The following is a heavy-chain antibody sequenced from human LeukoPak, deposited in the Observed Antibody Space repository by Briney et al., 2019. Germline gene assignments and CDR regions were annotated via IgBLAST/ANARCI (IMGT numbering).Heavy chain of an antibody. J-gene: IGHJ4*02. D-gene: IGHD3-22*01. V-gene: IGHV4-39*07. CDR2: VYSENT. CDR1: GDSISSSSFF. Sequence: PSETLSLTCTVSGDSISSSSFFWGWIRQPPGKGLEWIGAVYSENTYYNPSLKSRVSISVDTSKYQFSLTMSSVTAADTAVYYCARRDDSSGYHKIFDYWGPGTLVTVSS. CDR3: ARRDDSSGYHKIFDY.